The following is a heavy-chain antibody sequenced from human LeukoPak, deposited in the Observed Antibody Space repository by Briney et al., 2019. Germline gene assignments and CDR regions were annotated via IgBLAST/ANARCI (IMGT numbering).Heavy chain of an antibody. CDR1: GDSISLYY. CDR3: ARENSPEAFDF. J-gene: IGHJ3*01. V-gene: IGHV4-59*12. CDR2: IYYSGGS. D-gene: IGHD1-14*01. Sequence: TSETLSLTCSVSGDSISLYYWSWIRQPPGKGLEWIGYIYYSGGSQYNPSLKSRLTISVDPSKNQFSLQLSSVTAADTAVYYCARENSPEAFDFWGQGRMVIVSS.